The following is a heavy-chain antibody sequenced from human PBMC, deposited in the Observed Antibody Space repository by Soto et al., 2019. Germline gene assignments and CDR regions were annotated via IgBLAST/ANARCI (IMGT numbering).Heavy chain of an antibody. J-gene: IGHJ4*02. CDR1: GFTFSTYS. D-gene: IGHD3-10*01. V-gene: IGHV3-48*01. CDR2: ISSSSSTI. Sequence: GGSLRLSCAASGFTFSTYSMNWVRQAPGKGLEWVSYISSSSSTIFYTDSVKGRFTVSRDNAKNSLYLQMNSLRAEDTAVYYCALVENGSVDYWGQGSLVTSPQ. CDR3: ALVENGSVDY.